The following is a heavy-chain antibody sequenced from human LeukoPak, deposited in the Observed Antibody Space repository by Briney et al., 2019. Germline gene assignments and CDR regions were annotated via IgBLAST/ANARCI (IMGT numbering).Heavy chain of an antibody. CDR3: ASQSSGSSTRAPDF. Sequence: GGSLRLSCETSGVTFSSFSLNWVRQAPGKGLEWLSYISSSSRSKYYADSVKGRFIASRDNAKNSLYLQMDSLRAEDTALYYCASQSSGSSTRAPDFWGQGTLVTVSS. CDR1: GVTFSSFS. D-gene: IGHD1-26*01. V-gene: IGHV3-48*04. CDR2: ISSSSRSK. J-gene: IGHJ4*02.